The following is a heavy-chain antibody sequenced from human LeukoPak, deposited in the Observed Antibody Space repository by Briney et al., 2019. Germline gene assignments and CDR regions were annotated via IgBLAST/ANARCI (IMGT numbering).Heavy chain of an antibody. CDR3: ATLSVAAADWDDDY. CDR2: ISMSGDNT. J-gene: IGHJ4*02. V-gene: IGHV3-23*01. D-gene: IGHD6-13*01. CDR1: GFTFSSYA. Sequence: GGSLRLSCAASGFTFSSYAMAWVRQAPGKGLEWVSGISMSGDNTYYADSVKGRFTISRDNSKNTLYLQMNSLRAEDSSVYYCATLSVAAADWDDDYWGQGTLLTVSS.